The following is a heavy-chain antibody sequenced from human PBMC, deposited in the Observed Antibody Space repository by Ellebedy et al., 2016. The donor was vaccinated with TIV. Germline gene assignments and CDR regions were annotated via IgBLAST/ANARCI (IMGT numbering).Heavy chain of an antibody. CDR2: IKQDGSEK. CDR1: GFTFSGYW. Sequence: GESLKISCAASGFTFSGYWMSWVRQAPGKGLEWVANIKQDGSEKYYVDSVKGRFTISRDNAKNSLYLQMNSLRAEDTAVYYCARQTVATSVNDAFDIWGLGTVVTVSS. D-gene: IGHD4-17*01. J-gene: IGHJ3*02. CDR3: ARQTVATSVNDAFDI. V-gene: IGHV3-7*01.